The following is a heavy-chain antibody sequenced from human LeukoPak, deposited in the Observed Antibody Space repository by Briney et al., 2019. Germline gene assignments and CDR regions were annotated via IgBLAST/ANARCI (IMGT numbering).Heavy chain of an antibody. CDR2: IYAGDSDT. D-gene: IGHD5-18*01. V-gene: IGHV5-51*01. CDR3: ARGGSNYALDY. CDR1: GYSFTNYW. Sequence: GESLKISCKGSGYSFTNYWIGWVRQLPGKGLEWMGIIYAGDSDTRYSPSFQGQVTMSTDKSISTAYLQWSSLKASDTAMYFCARGGSNYALDYWGQGTLVTVSS. J-gene: IGHJ4*02.